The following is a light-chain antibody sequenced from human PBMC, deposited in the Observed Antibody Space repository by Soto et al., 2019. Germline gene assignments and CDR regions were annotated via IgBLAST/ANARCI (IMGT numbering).Light chain of an antibody. CDR3: AAWDDSLNGPI. J-gene: IGLJ2*01. CDR1: SSNIGTYT. V-gene: IGLV1-44*01. Sequence: QPVLTQPPSASGTPGQRVTISCSGGSSNIGTYTVSWYQQFPETAPKLLTYGNNQRPSGVPDRFSGSKSGTSASLSISGLQSEDEADYYCAAWDDSLNGPIFGGGTKLTVL. CDR2: GNN.